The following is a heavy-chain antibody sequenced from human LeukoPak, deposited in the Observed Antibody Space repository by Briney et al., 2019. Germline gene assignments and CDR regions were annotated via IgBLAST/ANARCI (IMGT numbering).Heavy chain of an antibody. Sequence: PGGSLRLSCAASGFTVSSNYMSWVRQAPGKGLEWVSVIYSGGSTYYADSVKGRFTISRDNSKNTLYLQMNSLRAEDTAVYYCARAKREDDSSGYYYNYWGQGTLVTVSS. CDR2: IYSGGST. CDR1: GFTVSSNY. CDR3: ARAKREDDSSGYYYNY. J-gene: IGHJ4*02. D-gene: IGHD3-22*01. V-gene: IGHV3-53*01.